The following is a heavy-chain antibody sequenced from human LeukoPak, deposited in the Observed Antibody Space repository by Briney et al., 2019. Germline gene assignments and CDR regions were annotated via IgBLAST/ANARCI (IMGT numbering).Heavy chain of an antibody. J-gene: IGHJ4*02. Sequence: ASVKVSCKASGYTFTSYAMHWVRQAPGQRLEWMGWINAGNGNTKYSQEFQGRVTITRDTSASTAYMQLSRLKSDDTAIYYCARGEAPEDKWGQGTLVTVSS. CDR3: ARGEAPEDK. CDR2: INAGNGNT. V-gene: IGHV1-3*01. CDR1: GYTFTSYA.